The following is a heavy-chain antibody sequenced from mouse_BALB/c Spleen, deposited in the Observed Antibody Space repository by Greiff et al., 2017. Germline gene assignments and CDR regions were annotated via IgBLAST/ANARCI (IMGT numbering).Heavy chain of an antibody. J-gene: IGHJ3*01. CDR1: GYTFTDYN. V-gene: IGHV1S29*02. CDR2: IYPYNGGT. CDR3: AREDTPAYGFAY. D-gene: IGHD1-2*01. Sequence: EVQLQQSGPELVKPGASVKISCKASGYTFTDYNMHWVKQSHGTSLEWIGYIYPYNGGTGYNQKFKSKATLTVDNSSSTAYMELRSLTSEDSAVYYCAREDTPAYGFAYWGQGTLVTVSA.